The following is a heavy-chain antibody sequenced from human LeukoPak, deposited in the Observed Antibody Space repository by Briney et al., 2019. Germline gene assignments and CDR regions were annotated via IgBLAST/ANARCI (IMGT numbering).Heavy chain of an antibody. D-gene: IGHD4-17*01. V-gene: IGHV1-46*01. CDR1: GYTFTSYY. CDR2: MNPSGGST. CDR3: ARGPPDDYGDYVGWYFDL. J-gene: IGHJ2*01. Sequence: ASVKVSCKASGYTFTSYYMHWVRQAPGQGLEWMGIMNPSGGSTSYAQKFQGRVTMTRDTSTSTVYMELSSLRSEDTAVYYCARGPPDDYGDYVGWYFDLWGRGTLVTVSS.